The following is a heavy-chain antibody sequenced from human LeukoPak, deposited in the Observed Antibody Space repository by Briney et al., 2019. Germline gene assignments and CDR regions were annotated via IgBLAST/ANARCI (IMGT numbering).Heavy chain of an antibody. J-gene: IGHJ2*01. CDR3: ARGPFVGGVGATSWYFDL. CDR2: IYSSANI. V-gene: IGHV4-4*09. D-gene: IGHD1-26*01. Sequence: PSETLSLTCTVSGASITSYYWTWIRQPPGKELEWIGNIYSSANINFNPSLKSRVTISLDASKSHFSLKLNSVSAADTAIYYCARGPFVGGVGATSWYFDLWGRGALVTVSS. CDR1: GASITSYY.